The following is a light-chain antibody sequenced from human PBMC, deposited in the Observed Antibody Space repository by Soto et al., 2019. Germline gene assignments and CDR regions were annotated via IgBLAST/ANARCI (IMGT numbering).Light chain of an antibody. CDR2: AAS. CDR1: QSISNY. CDR3: QKYNSAPPWT. V-gene: IGKV1-27*01. Sequence: DIQMTQSPSSLSASVEDRVTITCRASQSISNYLAWYQQKPGKVPNLLIYAASTLQSGVPSRFSDSGSGTDFTLTISSLQPEDVATYYCQKYNSAPPWTFGQGTKVEIK. J-gene: IGKJ1*01.